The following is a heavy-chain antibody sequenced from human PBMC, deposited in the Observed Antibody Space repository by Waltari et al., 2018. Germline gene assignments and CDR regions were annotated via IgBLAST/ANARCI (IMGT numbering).Heavy chain of an antibody. CDR1: GGTXSSYT. CDR2: SIPILGRA. CDR3: ARVRSGYXXTNWFDP. J-gene: IGHJ5*02. V-gene: IGHV1-69*08. D-gene: IGHD3-10*01. Sequence: QVQLVQSGAEVKKXGSSVKVSCKXSGGTXSSYTXSWVRQAPGQGLEWMGRSIPILGRANXAQKFQGRVTITXDKXTSTAXMXLSSLRSXXXAVYXCARVRSGYXXTNWFDPXGQGTLVTVXS.